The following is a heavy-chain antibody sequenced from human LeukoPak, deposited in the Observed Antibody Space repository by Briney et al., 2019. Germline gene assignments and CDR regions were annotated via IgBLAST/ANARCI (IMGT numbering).Heavy chain of an antibody. J-gene: IGHJ4*02. CDR3: ARGGGFDSSSSGY. V-gene: IGHV3-30-3*01. CDR1: RFTFSDYV. Sequence: GGSLRLSCAASRFTFSDYVFNWLRQAPGKGLEWVAVISYDGGNKYYADSVKGRFPISRDNAKNSLYLQLNSLRAEDTAVYYCARGGGFDSSSSGYWGQGTLVTVFS. D-gene: IGHD6-6*01. CDR2: ISYDGGNK.